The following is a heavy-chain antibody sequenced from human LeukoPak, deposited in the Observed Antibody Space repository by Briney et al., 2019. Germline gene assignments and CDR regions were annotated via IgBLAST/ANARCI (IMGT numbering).Heavy chain of an antibody. J-gene: IGHJ4*02. CDR2: IYPSDSDT. D-gene: IGHD6-19*01. V-gene: IGHV5-51*01. CDR1: GYSFTNYW. CDR3: ARHSVDGSTSGLPNPFGY. Sequence: GESLKISCKGSGYSFTNYWIGWVRQMPGKGLEWMGIIYPSDSDTRYSPSFQGQVTISADKSITTAYLQWSRLKASDTAMYYCARHSVDGSTSGLPNPFGYWGPGTLVTVSS.